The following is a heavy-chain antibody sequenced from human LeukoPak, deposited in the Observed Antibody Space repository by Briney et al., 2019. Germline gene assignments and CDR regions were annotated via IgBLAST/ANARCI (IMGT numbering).Heavy chain of an antibody. Sequence: SETLSLTCTVSGGSISNYYWSWIRQPPGKGLEWIGYIYYSGSTNYNPSLKSRVTMSVDTSKNQFSLKLSSVTAADTAVYYCARVSTNEGLFPDHWGQGTLVTVSS. CDR1: GGSISNYY. CDR3: ARVSTNEGLFPDH. V-gene: IGHV4-59*01. D-gene: IGHD3-10*02. CDR2: IYYSGST. J-gene: IGHJ4*02.